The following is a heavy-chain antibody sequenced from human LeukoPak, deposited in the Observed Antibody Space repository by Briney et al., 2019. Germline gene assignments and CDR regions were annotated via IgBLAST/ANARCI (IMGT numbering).Heavy chain of an antibody. CDR3: ARGKYSSSWYYFDY. CDR2: ISYDGSNK. D-gene: IGHD6-13*01. Sequence: GGSLRLSCAASGFTFSSYAMHWVRQAPGKGLEWVAVISYDGSNKYYADSVKGRFTISRDNSKNTLYLQMNSLRAEDTAVYYCARGKYSSSWYYFDYWGQGTLVTVSS. J-gene: IGHJ4*02. V-gene: IGHV3-30-3*01. CDR1: GFTFSSYA.